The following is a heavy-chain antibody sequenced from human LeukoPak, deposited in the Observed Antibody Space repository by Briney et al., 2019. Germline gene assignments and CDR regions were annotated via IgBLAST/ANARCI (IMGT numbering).Heavy chain of an antibody. Sequence: PGGSLRLSCAAYGFTFSSYAMSWVRQAPGKGLEWVSAISGSGGSTYYADSVKGRFTISRDNSKNTLYLQMNSLRAEDTAVYYCAKDMGSSGWYGATYFDYWGQGTLVTVSS. CDR1: GFTFSSYA. CDR2: ISGSGGST. D-gene: IGHD6-19*01. CDR3: AKDMGSSGWYGATYFDY. J-gene: IGHJ4*02. V-gene: IGHV3-23*01.